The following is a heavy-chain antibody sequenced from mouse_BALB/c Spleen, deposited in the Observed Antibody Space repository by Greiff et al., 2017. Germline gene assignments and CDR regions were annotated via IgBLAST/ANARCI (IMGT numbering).Heavy chain of an antibody. J-gene: IGHJ3*01. CDR2: INPSNGRT. CDR1: GYTFTSYW. V-gene: IGHV1S81*02. CDR3: ARQTNWDGAY. D-gene: IGHD4-1*01. Sequence: QVQLQQPGAELVKPGASVKLSCKASGYTFTSYWMHWVKQRPGQGLEWIGEINPSNGRTNYNEKFKSKATLTVDKSSSTAYMQLSSLTSEDSAVYYCARQTNWDGAYWGQGTLVTVSA.